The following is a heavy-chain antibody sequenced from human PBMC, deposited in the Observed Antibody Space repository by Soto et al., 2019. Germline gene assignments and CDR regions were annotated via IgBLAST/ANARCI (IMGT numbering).Heavy chain of an antibody. Sequence: GGSLRLSCAASGFTFSSYWMHWVRQAPGKGLVWVSRINSDGSSTSYADSVKGRFTISRDNAKNTLYLQMNRLRAEDTAVYYCARAVGATGYYYYGMDVWGQGTTVTVSS. J-gene: IGHJ6*02. CDR2: INSDGSST. V-gene: IGHV3-74*01. CDR3: ARAVGATGYYYYGMDV. CDR1: GFTFSSYW. D-gene: IGHD1-26*01.